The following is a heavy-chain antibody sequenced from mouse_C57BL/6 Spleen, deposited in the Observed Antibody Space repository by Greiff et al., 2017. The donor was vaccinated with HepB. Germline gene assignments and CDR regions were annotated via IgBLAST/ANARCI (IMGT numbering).Heavy chain of an antibody. D-gene: IGHD1-1*01. Sequence: QVQLQQPGAELVKPGASVKLSCKASGYTFTSYWMHWVKQRPGRGLEWRGRIDTNSGGTKYNEKFKSKATLTVDKPSSTAYMQLSSLTSEDSAVYFCAREYYGCRAWFAYWGQGTLVTVSA. CDR2: IDTNSGGT. V-gene: IGHV1-72*01. J-gene: IGHJ3*01. CDR1: GYTFTSYW. CDR3: AREYYGCRAWFAY.